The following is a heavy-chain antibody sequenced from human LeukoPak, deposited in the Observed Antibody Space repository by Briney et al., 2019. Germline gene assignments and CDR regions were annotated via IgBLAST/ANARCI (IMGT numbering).Heavy chain of an antibody. V-gene: IGHV3-21*01. CDR1: GFTFSSYS. CDR3: ARGSRHFDY. J-gene: IGHJ4*02. Sequence: GESLKISCAASGFTFSSYSMNWVRQAPGKGLEWVSSISSSSSYIYYADSVKGRFTISRDNAKNSLYLQMNSLRAEDTAVYYCARGSRHFDYWGQGTLVTVSS. CDR2: ISSSSSYI.